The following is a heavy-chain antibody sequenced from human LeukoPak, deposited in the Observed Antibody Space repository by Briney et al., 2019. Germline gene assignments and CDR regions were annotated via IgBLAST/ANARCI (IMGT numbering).Heavy chain of an antibody. CDR1: GFSLSSHR. Sequence: PGGSLRLSCAASGFSLSSHRMSWVRQAPGKGLEWVANINQDGSARYYVDSVKGRFTTSRDNAKNSMYLQMNSLRPEDTAVYYCARWDIRGTAHQLDYWGQGTLVTVSS. CDR2: INQDGSAR. V-gene: IGHV3-7*01. D-gene: IGHD5-12*01. CDR3: ARWDIRGTAHQLDY. J-gene: IGHJ4*02.